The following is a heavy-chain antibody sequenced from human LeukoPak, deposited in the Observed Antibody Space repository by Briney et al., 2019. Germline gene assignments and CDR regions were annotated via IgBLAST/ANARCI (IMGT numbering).Heavy chain of an antibody. D-gene: IGHD3-10*01. CDR1: GYSISSGYY. V-gene: IGHV4-38-2*02. CDR2: IYHSGST. Sequence: TSETLSLTCTVSGYSISSGYYWGWIRQPPGKGLEWIGSIYHSGSTYYNPSLKSRVTISVDTSKNQFSLKLSSVTAADTAVYYCARDYGSGSMDYWGQGTLVTVSS. J-gene: IGHJ4*02. CDR3: ARDYGSGSMDY.